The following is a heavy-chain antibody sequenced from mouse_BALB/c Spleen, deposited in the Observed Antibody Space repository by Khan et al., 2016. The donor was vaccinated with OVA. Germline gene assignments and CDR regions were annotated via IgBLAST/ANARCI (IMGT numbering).Heavy chain of an antibody. CDR1: GYSFTAYY. Sequence: VQLQQSGPDLVKPGASVKMSCKASGYSFTAYYINWVKLSQGQSLESIGRMNPNTGNTHYNQKFKDKALLIVDTSSSTAYMELRSLTYEDSAVYYCARGYYFFAHWGQGTLVTVSA. CDR2: MNPNTGNT. CDR3: ARGYYFFAH. V-gene: IGHV1-26*01. D-gene: IGHD2-3*01. J-gene: IGHJ3*01.